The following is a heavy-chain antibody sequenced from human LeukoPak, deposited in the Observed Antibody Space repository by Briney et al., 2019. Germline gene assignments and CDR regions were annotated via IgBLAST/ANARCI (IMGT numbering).Heavy chain of an antibody. D-gene: IGHD6-6*01. V-gene: IGHV3-30*02. J-gene: IGHJ4*02. CDR2: IRYDGSNK. CDR1: GFTFSSYG. Sequence: PGGSLRLSCAASGFTFSSYGMHWVRQAPGKGLEWVAFIRYDGSNKYCADSVKGRFTISRDNSKNTLYLQMNSLRAEDTAVYHCAKLEYSSSIVDYWGQGTLVTVSS. CDR3: AKLEYSSSIVDY.